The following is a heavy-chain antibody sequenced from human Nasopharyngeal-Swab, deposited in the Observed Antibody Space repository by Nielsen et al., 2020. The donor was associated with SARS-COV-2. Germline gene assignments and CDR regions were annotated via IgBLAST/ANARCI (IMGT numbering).Heavy chain of an antibody. CDR3: ARGRVGATSKKNWFDP. V-gene: IGHV4-34*01. J-gene: IGHJ5*02. CDR1: GGSFSGYY. CDR2: INHSGST. D-gene: IGHD1-26*01. Sequence: GSLRLSCAVYGGSFSGYYWSWIRQPPGKGLEWIGKINHSGSTNYNPSLKSRVTISVDTSKNQFSLKLSSVTAADTAVYYCARGRVGATSKKNWFDPWGQGTLVTVSS.